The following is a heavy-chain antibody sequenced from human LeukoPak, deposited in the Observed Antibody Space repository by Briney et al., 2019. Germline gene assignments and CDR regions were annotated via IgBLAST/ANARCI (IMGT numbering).Heavy chain of an antibody. J-gene: IGHJ4*02. CDR1: GYTFTSYY. CDR3: ARVSGVWGSYRYYFDY. V-gene: IGHV1-46*01. D-gene: IGHD3-16*02. Sequence: ASVKVSCKASGYTFTSYYMHWVRQAPGQGLEWMGIINPSGGSTSYAQKFQDRVTMTRDMSTSTVYMELSSLRSEDTAVYYCARVSGVWGSYRYYFDYWGQGTLVTVSS. CDR2: INPSGGST.